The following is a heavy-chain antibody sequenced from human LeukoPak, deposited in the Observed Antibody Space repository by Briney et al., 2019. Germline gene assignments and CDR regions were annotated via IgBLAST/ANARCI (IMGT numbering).Heavy chain of an antibody. CDR2: MYKSGNT. V-gene: IGHV4-59*02. Sequence: SETLSLTCTISGGSVSDYYWSWVRQPPGKGLEWLGYMYKSGNTNFNPSLKSRVTISVDTSKNQFSLKVTSVTTADTAVYYCASRRLGNDSWGQGILVTVSS. J-gene: IGHJ5*01. CDR3: ASRRLGNDS. D-gene: IGHD3-9*01. CDR1: GGSVSDYY.